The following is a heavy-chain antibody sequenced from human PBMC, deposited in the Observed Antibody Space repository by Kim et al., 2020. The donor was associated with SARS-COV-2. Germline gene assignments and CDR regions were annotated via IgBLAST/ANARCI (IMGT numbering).Heavy chain of an antibody. D-gene: IGHD3-10*01. CDR3: ASAGGVHDY. J-gene: IGHJ4*02. Sequence: RTNHPPSLKARVPISLDTSRNQFSLKLTSVTAADTAVYYCASAGGVHDYWGQGTLVTVSS. V-gene: IGHV4-59*01. CDR2: RT.